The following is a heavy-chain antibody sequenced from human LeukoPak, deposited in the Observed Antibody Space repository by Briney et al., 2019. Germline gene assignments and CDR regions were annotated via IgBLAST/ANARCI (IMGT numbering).Heavy chain of an antibody. D-gene: IGHD2-21*01. V-gene: IGHV3-7*01. CDR1: GFTFSNYW. CDR2: IKQDGSEK. CDR3: ARAICGGDCYLNWFDP. J-gene: IGHJ5*02. Sequence: PGGSLRLSCAASGFTFSNYWMSWVRQAPGKGLEWVANIKQDGSEKYYVDSVKGRFTISRDNAKNSLYLQMNSLRAEDTAVYYCARAICGGDCYLNWFDPWGQGTLVTVSS.